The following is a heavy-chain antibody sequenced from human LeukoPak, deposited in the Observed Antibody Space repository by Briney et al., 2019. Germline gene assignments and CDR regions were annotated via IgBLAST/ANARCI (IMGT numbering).Heavy chain of an antibody. J-gene: IGHJ4*02. CDR2: IYSSGST. CDR3: ARRITGTTSDSFDY. Sequence: SETLSLTCTVSGGSISNTNYCWGWIRQPPGKGLEWIGGIYSSGSTDYNPSLKSRVTLSVDTSKNQFSLKLTSVTAADTAVYYCARRITGTTSDSFDYWGQGTLVTVSS. D-gene: IGHD1-20*01. V-gene: IGHV4-39*01. CDR1: GGSISNTNYC.